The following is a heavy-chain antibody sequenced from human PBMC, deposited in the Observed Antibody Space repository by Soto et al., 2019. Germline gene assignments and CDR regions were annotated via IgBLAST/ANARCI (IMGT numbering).Heavy chain of an antibody. CDR3: ARGTSYYVFGSGSYRVFDY. CDR1: GGSFSGYY. CDR2: INHSGST. V-gene: IGHV4-34*01. Sequence: SETLSLTCAVYGGSFSGYYWSWIRQPPGKGLEWIGEINHSGSTNYNPSLKSRVTISVDTSKNQFSLKLSSVTAADTAVYYCARGTSYYVFGSGSYRVFDYWGQGTLVTISS. J-gene: IGHJ4*02. D-gene: IGHD3-3*01.